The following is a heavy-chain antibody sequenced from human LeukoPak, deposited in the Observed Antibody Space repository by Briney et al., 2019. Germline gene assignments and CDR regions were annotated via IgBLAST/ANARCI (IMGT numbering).Heavy chain of an antibody. D-gene: IGHD2-2*01. J-gene: IGHJ6*03. V-gene: IGHV3-23*01. CDR2: ISGSGGST. Sequence: GGSLRLSCAASEFPFSNYAMNWVRQAPGKGLEWVSSISGSGGSTYYADSVKGRFTISRDNSKNTLFLQMNSLRAEDTAVYYCAKDLTGRDIVVVSAFNHYYMDVWGKGTTVTVSS. CDR1: EFPFSNYA. CDR3: AKDLTGRDIVVVSAFNHYYMDV.